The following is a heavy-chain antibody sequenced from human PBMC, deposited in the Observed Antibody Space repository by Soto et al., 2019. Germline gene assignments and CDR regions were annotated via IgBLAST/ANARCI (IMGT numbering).Heavy chain of an antibody. Sequence: QVQLVESGGGLVKPGGSLRLSCVASGFTFSDHYMTWIRQAPGKGLEWLSYISTSSSYTNYADSVKSRFTISRDNAMNSLYLQMNSLRADDSDLYYCSRLRLTGYFDYWGQGTLVTVSS. CDR2: ISTSSSYT. V-gene: IGHV3-11*05. J-gene: IGHJ4*02. CDR3: SRLRLTGYFDY. CDR1: GFTFSDHY.